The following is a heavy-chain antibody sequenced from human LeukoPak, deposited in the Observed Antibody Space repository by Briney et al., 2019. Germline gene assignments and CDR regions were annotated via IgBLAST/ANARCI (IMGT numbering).Heavy chain of an antibody. J-gene: IGHJ4*02. CDR1: GFTFSSYS. D-gene: IGHD3-3*01. Sequence: GGSLRLSCAASGFTFSSYSMNWVRQAPGKGLEWVSYISSSSSTIYYADSVKGRFTISRDNAKNSLYLQMNSLRAEDTAVYYCAKTYYDFWSGYYVPYDYWGQGTLVTVSS. CDR3: AKTYYDFWSGYYVPYDY. CDR2: ISSSSSTI. V-gene: IGHV3-48*01.